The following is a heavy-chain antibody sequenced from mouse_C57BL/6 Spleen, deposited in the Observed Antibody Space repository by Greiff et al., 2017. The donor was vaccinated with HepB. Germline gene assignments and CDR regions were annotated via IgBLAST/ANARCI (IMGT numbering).Heavy chain of an antibody. D-gene: IGHD2-2*01. J-gene: IGHJ2*01. Sequence: EVQLQQSGAELVKPGASVKLSCTASGFNIKDYYMHWVKQRTEQGLEWIGRIDPEDGETKYATKFQGKATITADTSSNTAYLQLSRLTSEDTAVYYCTRGLPFDYWGQGTTLTVSS. CDR2: IDPEDGET. CDR1: GFNIKDYY. V-gene: IGHV14-2*01. CDR3: TRGLPFDY.